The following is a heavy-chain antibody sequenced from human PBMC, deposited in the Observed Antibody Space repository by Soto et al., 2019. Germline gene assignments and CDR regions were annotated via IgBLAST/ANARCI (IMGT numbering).Heavy chain of an antibody. J-gene: IGHJ4*01. V-gene: IGHV4-34*01. CDR1: GGSFSGYY. CDR3: ARGPEYYDGGSDYVDY. D-gene: IGHD3-22*01. Sequence: PSETLSLTCAVYGGSFSGYYWSWIRRPPGKGLEWIGEINYGGSTTYNPSLRSRVTISVDTSKNQFSLKLNSVTAADTSVYYCARGPEYYDGGSDYVDYWGHGTLVTVS. CDR2: INYGGST.